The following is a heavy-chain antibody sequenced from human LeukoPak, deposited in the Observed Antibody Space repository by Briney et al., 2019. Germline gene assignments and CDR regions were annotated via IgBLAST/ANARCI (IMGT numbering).Heavy chain of an antibody. J-gene: IGHJ6*03. CDR1: RFTFSSYS. Sequence: GGSLRLSCAASRFTFSSYSMNWVRQAPGKGLEWVSSISSSSSYIYYADSVKGRFTISRDNAKNSLYLQMNSLRAEDTAVYYCAKTFQWFYMDVWGKGTTVTISS. CDR2: ISSSSSYI. CDR3: AKTFQWFYMDV. V-gene: IGHV3-21*04. D-gene: IGHD2-8*01.